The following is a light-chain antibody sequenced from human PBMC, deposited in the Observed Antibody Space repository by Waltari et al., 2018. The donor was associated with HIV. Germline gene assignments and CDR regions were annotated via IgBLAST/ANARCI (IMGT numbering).Light chain of an antibody. CDR1: STNVGSYSL. V-gene: IGLV2-23*01. J-gene: IGLJ3*02. CDR3: CSYGGDDTLV. CDR2: DDS. Sequence: QSALTQPASVSGSLGQSITISCTGASTNVGSYSLVSWYQNRPGQAPNLIIYDDSKRPLGISSRFSGSKSGNTASLTISGLQSEDEADYYCCSYGGDDTLVFGGGTKVTAL.